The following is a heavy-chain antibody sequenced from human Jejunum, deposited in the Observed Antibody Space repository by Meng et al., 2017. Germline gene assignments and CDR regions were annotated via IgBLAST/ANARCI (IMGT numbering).Heavy chain of an antibody. CDR2: MNPNNGDT. CDR3: AKDEGTTTAFDH. CDR1: GYTFTAYY. J-gene: IGHJ4*02. D-gene: IGHD1-26*01. V-gene: IGHV1-2*06. Sequence: QVQLVQSEAEVKKPGASVRVSCEASGYTFTAYYVHWVRQAPGQGLEWMGRMNPNNGDTNYAQKFQGRVTMTRATSTAYMDLSSLTSDDTAVYYCAKDEGTTTAFDHWGQGTLVTVSS.